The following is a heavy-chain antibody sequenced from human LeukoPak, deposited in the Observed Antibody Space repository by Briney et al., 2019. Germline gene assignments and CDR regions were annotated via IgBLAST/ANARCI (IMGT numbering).Heavy chain of an antibody. D-gene: IGHD6-19*01. CDR1: GFTVSSKY. CDR2: IYSGGTT. J-gene: IGHJ5*02. CDR3: VRMVSGWPNWIDP. Sequence: GGSLRLSCAASGFTVSSKYMSWVRQAPGKGLEWVAVIYSGGTTNHADSVKGRFTMFRDNSKNSLYLQMNSLRAEDTAIYYCVRMVSGWPNWIDPWGQGTLVTVSS. V-gene: IGHV3-66*01.